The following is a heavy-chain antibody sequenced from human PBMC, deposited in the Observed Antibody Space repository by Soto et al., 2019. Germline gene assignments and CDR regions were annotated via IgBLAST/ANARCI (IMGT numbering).Heavy chain of an antibody. D-gene: IGHD4-17*01. V-gene: IGHV1-18*01. CDR3: ARGDYGDYLWFDP. J-gene: IGHJ5*02. CDR1: GYTFTSYG. Sequence: QVQLVQSGAEVKKPGASVKVSCKASGYTFTSYGIIWLRQAPGQGLEWMGWISTYNGNTNYVQKVQGRVTMTTDTSTSTAYMEVRSLRSDDTAVYYCARGDYGDYLWFDPWGQGTLVTVSS. CDR2: ISTYNGNT.